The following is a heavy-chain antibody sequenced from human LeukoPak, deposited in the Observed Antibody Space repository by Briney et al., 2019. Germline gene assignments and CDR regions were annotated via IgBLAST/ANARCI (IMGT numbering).Heavy chain of an antibody. D-gene: IGHD6-19*01. CDR2: INHSGST. V-gene: IGHV4-34*01. J-gene: IGHJ4*02. Sequence: PSETLSLTCAVYGGSFSGYYWSWIRQPPGKGLEWIGEINHSGSTNYNPSLKSRVTISVDTSKNQFSLKLSSVTAADTAVYYCARVAGVTLPSLTQYFDYWGQGTLVTVSS. CDR3: ARVAGVTLPSLTQYFDY. CDR1: GGSFSGYY.